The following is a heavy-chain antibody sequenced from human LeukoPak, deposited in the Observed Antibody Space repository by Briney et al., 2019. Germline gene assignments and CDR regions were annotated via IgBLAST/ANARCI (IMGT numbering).Heavy chain of an antibody. J-gene: IGHJ4*02. D-gene: IGHD3-9*01. Sequence: GGSLRLSCAASGFTVSSNYMSWVRQAPGKGLEWVSVIYSGGSTYYADSVKGRFTISRDYSKNTLYLQMNSLRAEDTAVYYCARGVRYFDWLLPPLDDWGQGTLVTVSS. CDR1: GFTVSSNY. V-gene: IGHV3-66*02. CDR3: ARGVRYFDWLLPPLDD. CDR2: IYSGGST.